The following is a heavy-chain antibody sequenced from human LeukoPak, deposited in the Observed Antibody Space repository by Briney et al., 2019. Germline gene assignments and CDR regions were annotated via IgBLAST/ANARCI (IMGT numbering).Heavy chain of an antibody. V-gene: IGHV4-34*01. CDR3: ARAWRIRSARYYDFWSGRWFDP. Sequence: SETLSLTCAVYGGSFSGYYWSWNRQPPGKGLEWIGEINHSGSTNYNPSLKSRVTISVDTSKNQFSLKLSSVTAADTAVYYCARAWRIRSARYYDFWSGRWFDPWGQGTLVTVSS. CDR2: INHSGST. D-gene: IGHD3-3*01. CDR1: GGSFSGYY. J-gene: IGHJ5*02.